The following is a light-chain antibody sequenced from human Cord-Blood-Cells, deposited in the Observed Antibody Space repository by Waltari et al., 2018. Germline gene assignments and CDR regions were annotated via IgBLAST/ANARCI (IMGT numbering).Light chain of an antibody. CDR3: QQRSNWPRYS. Sequence: EIVLTQSPATLSFAPGHRATLSCRASQCVSSYLAWYQQKPAQAPRLLIYESSNRATGISDRFSGSVSGTDFSLTISSLEPEDFAVYYCQQRSNWPRYSFGQGTKLEIK. J-gene: IGKJ2*03. V-gene: IGKV3-11*01. CDR2: ESS. CDR1: QCVSSY.